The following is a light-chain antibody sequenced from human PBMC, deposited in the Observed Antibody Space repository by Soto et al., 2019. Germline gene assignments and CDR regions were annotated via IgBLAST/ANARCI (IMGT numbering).Light chain of an antibody. CDR2: GNS. V-gene: IGLV1-40*01. J-gene: IGLJ1*01. CDR3: QSYDSSLSLYV. CDR1: SSNIGAGYD. Sequence: QSVLTQPPSVSGAPGQRVTISCTGSSSNIGAGYDVQWYQQLPGTAPKLLIYGNSNRPSGVPDRFSGSKSGTSASLAITGLQAEEEADYYCQSYDSSLSLYVFGTGTKVTVL.